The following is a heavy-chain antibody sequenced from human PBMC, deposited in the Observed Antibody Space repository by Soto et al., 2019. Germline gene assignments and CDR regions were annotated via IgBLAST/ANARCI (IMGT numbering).Heavy chain of an antibody. V-gene: IGHV1-69*02. Sequence: QVQLVQSGAEVKKPGSSVKVSCEASGGTFSSYSFSWVRQAPGQGLEWMGRVIPILGMANYAQKFQGRVTITADKSRSTVYMELSSWVSEDTAGYYCARGGAVVVPGAVDRHNWFDPWAREPWSPSPQ. CDR2: VIPILGMA. CDR3: ARGGAVVVPGAVDRHNWFDP. CDR1: GGTFSSYS. J-gene: IGHJ5*02. D-gene: IGHD2-2*01.